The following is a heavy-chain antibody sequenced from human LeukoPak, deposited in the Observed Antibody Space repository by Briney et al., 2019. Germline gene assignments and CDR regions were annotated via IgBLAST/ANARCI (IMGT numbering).Heavy chain of an antibody. V-gene: IGHV1-24*01. Sequence: ASVKVSCKVSGYTLTELSMHWMRQAPGKGLEWMGGFDPEDGETIYAQKFQGRVTMTEDTSTDTAYMELSSLRSEDTAVYYCATDLHVLLWFGELTRGMDVWGQGTTVTVSS. J-gene: IGHJ6*02. CDR3: ATDLHVLLWFGELTRGMDV. D-gene: IGHD3-10*01. CDR2: FDPEDGET. CDR1: GYTLTELS.